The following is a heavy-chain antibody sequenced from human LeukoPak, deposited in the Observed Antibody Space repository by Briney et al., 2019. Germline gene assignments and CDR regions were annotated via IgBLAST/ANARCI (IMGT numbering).Heavy chain of an antibody. V-gene: IGHV1-8*01. D-gene: IGHD5-24*01. J-gene: IGHJ6*03. CDR1: GYTFTSYD. CDR2: INPNRGNT. CDR3: GKGVFALRGEMYMDV. Sequence: GASVKASCKASGYTFTSYDTNCVRQATGHGREWMGSINPNRGNTDYAQKFQGRFTMTRNTSISTAYMELRSLRTEDTAVDYCGKGVFALRGEMYMDVWGKGTTVTVSS.